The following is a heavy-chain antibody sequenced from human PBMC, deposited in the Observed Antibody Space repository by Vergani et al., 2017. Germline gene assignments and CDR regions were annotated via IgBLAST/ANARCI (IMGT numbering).Heavy chain of an antibody. D-gene: IGHD3-3*01. J-gene: IGHJ6*02. Sequence: EVQLVESGGGLVQPGGSLRLSCAASGFTFSSYSMNWVRQAPGKGLEWVSYISSSSSTIYYADSVKGRFTISRDNAKTSLYLQMNSLRDEDTAVYYCARDVSTYYDFWSGYYDYYGMDVWGQGTTVTVSS. CDR2: ISSSSSTI. V-gene: IGHV3-48*02. CDR3: ARDVSTYYDFWSGYYDYYGMDV. CDR1: GFTFSSYS.